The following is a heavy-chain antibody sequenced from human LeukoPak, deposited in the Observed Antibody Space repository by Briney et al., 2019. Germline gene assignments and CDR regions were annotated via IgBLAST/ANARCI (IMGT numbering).Heavy chain of an antibody. Sequence: ASVKVSCKASGYTFTGYYMHWVRQAPGQGLEWMGWINPNSGGTNYAQKFQGRVTMTRDTSISTAYMELSRLRSDDTAVYYCASGCSGSYSYYYFGMDVWGQGTTVTVSS. CDR3: ASGCSGSYSYYYFGMDV. CDR2: INPNSGGT. CDR1: GYTFTGYY. V-gene: IGHV1-2*02. D-gene: IGHD3-10*02. J-gene: IGHJ6*02.